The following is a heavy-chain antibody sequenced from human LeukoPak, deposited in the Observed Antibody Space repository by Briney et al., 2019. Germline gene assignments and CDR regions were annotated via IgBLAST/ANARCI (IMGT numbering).Heavy chain of an antibody. D-gene: IGHD4-17*01. J-gene: IGHJ4*02. CDR1: GYTFTGYY. CDR3: ARADTVSFDF. V-gene: IGHV1-2*02. CDR2: INPNSGGT. Sequence: GASVKVSCKASGYTFTGYYMHWVRQAPGQGLEWMGWINPNSGGTNYAQRVQGRVTMTRDTSISTAYMDLSRLRSDDTAVYYCARADTVSFDFWGQGTLVTVSS.